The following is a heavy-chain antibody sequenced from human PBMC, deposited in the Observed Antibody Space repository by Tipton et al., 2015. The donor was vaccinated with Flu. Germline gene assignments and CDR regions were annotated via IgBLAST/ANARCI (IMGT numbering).Heavy chain of an antibody. Sequence: TLSLTCTVSGGSMSSYYWAWIRQPAGKGREWIGRIYSSGSTKYSPAFKSRVTLSVDTSKNQFSLNLSSVTASDTALYFCARCSGSGADVIYDYWGQGTLVTVSS. CDR2: IYSSGST. J-gene: IGHJ4*02. CDR1: GGSMSSYY. CDR3: ARCSGSGADVIYDY. D-gene: IGHD3-10*02. V-gene: IGHV4-4*07.